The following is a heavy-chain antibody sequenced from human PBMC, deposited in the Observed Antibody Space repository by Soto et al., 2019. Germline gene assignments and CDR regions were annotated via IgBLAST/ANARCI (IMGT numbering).Heavy chain of an antibody. CDR3: ASAGVVAAATSWFDP. Sequence: ASVKVSCKASGYNFTGYYMHWVRQAPGQGLEWMGWINPNSGDTNYAQKFQGRVTMTRDTSISTAYMELSRLRSDDTDVYYCASAGVVAAATSWFDPWGQGTLVTVSS. J-gene: IGHJ5*02. V-gene: IGHV1-2*02. CDR2: INPNSGDT. D-gene: IGHD2-2*01. CDR1: GYNFTGYY.